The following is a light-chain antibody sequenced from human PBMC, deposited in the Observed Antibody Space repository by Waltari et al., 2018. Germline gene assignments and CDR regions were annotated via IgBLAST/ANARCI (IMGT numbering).Light chain of an antibody. Sequence: QSALTQPASVSGSPGQSITISCYGTSSHVGFYNYVSWYQQHPGKAPKLIIYDDSQRPSGVSDRLSGSKSGNTASLTISGLQAEDEADYYCNSYTGSNSWVFGGGTKVTVL. CDR2: DDS. V-gene: IGLV2-14*01. J-gene: IGLJ3*02. CDR1: SSHVGFYNY. CDR3: NSYTGSNSWV.